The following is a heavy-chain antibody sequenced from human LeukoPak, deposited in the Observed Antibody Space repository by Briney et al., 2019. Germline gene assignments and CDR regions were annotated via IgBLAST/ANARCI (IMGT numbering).Heavy chain of an antibody. CDR1: GFTFSSYA. D-gene: IGHD3-22*01. CDR2: ISGSGGST. V-gene: IGHV3-23*01. J-gene: IGHJ4*02. Sequence: PGGSLRLSCAASGFTFSSYAMSWVRQAPGKGLEWVSAISGSGGSTYYADSVKGRFTISRDNSKNTLYLQMNSLRAEDTAAYYCAKESLDYYDSSGYYYILAFDYWGQGTLVTVSS. CDR3: AKESLDYYDSSGYYYILAFDY.